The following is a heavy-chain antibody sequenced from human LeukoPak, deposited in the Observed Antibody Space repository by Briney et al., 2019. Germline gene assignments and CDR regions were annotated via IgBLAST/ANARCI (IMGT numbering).Heavy chain of an antibody. CDR2: IYHTGST. J-gene: IGHJ4*02. D-gene: IGHD2-15*01. Sequence: KASETLSLTCTVSGGSISNYYWSWIRQPPGKGLEWIGYIYHTGSTNYNPSLKSRVTISLDTSKNQFSLKLSSVTAADTAVYYCARTYCPGGSCYWNDYWGQGTLVTVSS. V-gene: IGHV4-59*01. CDR1: GGSISNYY. CDR3: ARTYCPGGSCYWNDY.